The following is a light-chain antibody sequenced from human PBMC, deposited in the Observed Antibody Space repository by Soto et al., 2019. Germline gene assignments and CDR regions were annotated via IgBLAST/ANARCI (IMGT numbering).Light chain of an antibody. CDR1: SSDVGSYNY. CDR2: AVS. Sequence: QSVLTQPPSASGSPGQSVTISCTGTSSDVGSYNYVSWYQQHPGKAPKLMIYAVSKRPSGVPDRFSGSKSGNTASLTVSGLQAEDEADYYCSSYAGSNNGVFGGGTKLTVL. J-gene: IGLJ3*02. CDR3: SSYAGSNNGV. V-gene: IGLV2-8*01.